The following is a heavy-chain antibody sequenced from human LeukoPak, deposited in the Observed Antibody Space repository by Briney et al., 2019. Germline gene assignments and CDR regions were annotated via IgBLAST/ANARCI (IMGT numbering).Heavy chain of an antibody. CDR1: GGTFSSYA. J-gene: IGHJ5*02. CDR3: ARALGGSYWAQNWFDP. CDR2: IIPIFGTA. Sequence: SVKVSCKASGGTFSSYAISWVRQAPGQGLEWMGGIIPIFGTANYAQKFQGRVTITADKSTSTAYMELSSLRSEDTAVYYCARALGGSYWAQNWFDPWGQGTLVTVSS. V-gene: IGHV1-69*06. D-gene: IGHD1-26*01.